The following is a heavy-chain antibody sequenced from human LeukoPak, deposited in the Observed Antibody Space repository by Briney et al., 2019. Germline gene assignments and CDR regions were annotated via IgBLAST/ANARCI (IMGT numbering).Heavy chain of an antibody. CDR3: ANGHYDILTGPMN. J-gene: IGHJ4*02. CDR2: ILMSTNYT. V-gene: IGHV3-11*03. D-gene: IGHD3-9*01. CDR1: GFTLSDSY. Sequence: GGSLRLSCGASGFTLSDSYMSWIRQAPGKGLEWVSYILMSTNYTSYAASVKGRFTISRDNSKNSLYLQMNSLRTEDTALYYCANGHYDILTGPMNWGQGTLVTVSS.